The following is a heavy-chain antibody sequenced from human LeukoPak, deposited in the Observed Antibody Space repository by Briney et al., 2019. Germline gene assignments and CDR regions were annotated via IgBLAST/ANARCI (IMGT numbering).Heavy chain of an antibody. D-gene: IGHD6-13*01. V-gene: IGHV3-30*02. J-gene: IGHJ4*02. CDR2: IRYDGSNK. CDR1: GFTFSSYG. Sequence: GGTLRLSCAASGFTFSSYGMHWVRQAPGKGLEWVAFIRYDGSNKYYADSVKGRFTISRDNSKNTLYLQMNSLRADDTAVYYCARDHRWSFDYWGQGTLVAVSS. CDR3: ARDHRWSFDY.